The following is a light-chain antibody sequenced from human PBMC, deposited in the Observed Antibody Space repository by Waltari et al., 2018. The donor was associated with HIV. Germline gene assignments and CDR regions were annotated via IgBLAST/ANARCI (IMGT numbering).Light chain of an antibody. Sequence: IVLTQSPGTLSLSPGERATLSCRASQSVYSNYLAWYQQKPGQAPRLLIYGASSRATGVPDRFSGSGSGTEFTLAISRLEPEDFAVYYCQQYGSSPPITFGQGTRLDIK. CDR3: QQYGSSPPIT. CDR2: GAS. V-gene: IGKV3-20*01. CDR1: QSVYSNY. J-gene: IGKJ5*01.